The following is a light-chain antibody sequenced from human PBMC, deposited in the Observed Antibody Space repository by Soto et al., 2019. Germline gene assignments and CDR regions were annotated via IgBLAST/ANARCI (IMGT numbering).Light chain of an antibody. V-gene: IGKV1-39*01. CDR3: QQSYSTPIT. J-gene: IGKJ5*01. CDR1: QSISSY. CDR2: VAS. Sequence: DIHMTQSPSSLSASVGHRFTISCRASQSISSYLNWYQQKPGKARKLLIYVASSLQGGVPSRFSGSGSGTDFTLTIGSLKHDDFETYYCQQSYSTPITFGHGTRLEIK.